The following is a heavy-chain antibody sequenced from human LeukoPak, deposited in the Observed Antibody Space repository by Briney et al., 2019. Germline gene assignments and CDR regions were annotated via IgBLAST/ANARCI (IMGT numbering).Heavy chain of an antibody. J-gene: IGHJ3*02. D-gene: IGHD6-19*01. Sequence: GGSLRLSCAASGFTFSSYGMHWVRQAPGKGLEWVAVIWYDGSNKYYADSVKGRFTISRDNSKNTLYLQMNSLRAEDTAVYYCAKDKGAHDSSGWDWGAFDIWGQGTMVTVS. CDR2: IWYDGSNK. V-gene: IGHV3-33*06. CDR1: GFTFSSYG. CDR3: AKDKGAHDSSGWDWGAFDI.